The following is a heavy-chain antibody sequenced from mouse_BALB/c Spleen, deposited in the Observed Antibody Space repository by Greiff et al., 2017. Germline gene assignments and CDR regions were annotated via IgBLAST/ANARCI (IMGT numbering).Heavy chain of an antibody. V-gene: IGHV5-6-4*01. Sequence: EVQVVESGGGLVKPGGSLKLSCAASGFTFSSYTMSWVRQTPEKRLEWVATISSGGSYTYYPDSVKGRFTISRDNDKNTLYLQMSSLKSEDTAMYYCTRGGYGNYDYYAMDYWGQGTSVTVSS. J-gene: IGHJ4*01. CDR1: GFTFSSYT. CDR3: TRGGYGNYDYYAMDY. CDR2: ISSGGSYT. D-gene: IGHD2-10*02.